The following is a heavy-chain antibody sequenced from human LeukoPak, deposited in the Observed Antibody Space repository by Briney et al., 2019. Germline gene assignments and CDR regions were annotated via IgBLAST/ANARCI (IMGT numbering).Heavy chain of an antibody. CDR2: TSGSGGST. D-gene: IGHD4-17*01. J-gene: IGHJ4*02. CDR3: AKDFRMTTVTNFDY. Sequence: GGSLRLSCAASGFTFSSYAMSWVRQAPGKGLEWVSATSGSGGSTYYADSVKGRFTISRDNSKNTLYLQMNSLRAEDTAVYYCAKDFRMTTVTNFDYWGQGTLVTVSS. CDR1: GFTFSSYA. V-gene: IGHV3-23*01.